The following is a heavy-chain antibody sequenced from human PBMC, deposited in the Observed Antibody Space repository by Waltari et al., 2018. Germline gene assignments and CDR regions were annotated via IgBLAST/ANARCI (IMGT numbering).Heavy chain of an antibody. V-gene: IGHV3-53*02. D-gene: IGHD3-22*01. CDR2: IYSGGST. J-gene: IGHJ4*02. Sequence: EVKLVETGGGLIQPGGSLRLSCAASGFTVNSNYMSWVGQAPGKGLQGVSLIYSGGSTYYADSVKGRFTISRDNSKNTLYLQMNSLRAEDTAVYYCAREAGGYDSRGYFDYWGQGTMVTVSS. CDR3: AREAGGYDSRGYFDY. CDR1: GFTVNSNY.